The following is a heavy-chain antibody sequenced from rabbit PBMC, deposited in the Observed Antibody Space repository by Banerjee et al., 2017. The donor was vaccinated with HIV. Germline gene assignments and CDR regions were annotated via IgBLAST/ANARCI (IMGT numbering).Heavy chain of an antibody. CDR3: ARVLEL. V-gene: IGHV1S40*01. D-gene: IGHD5-1*01. CDR2: IYTDSGSA. Sequence: QALEESGGDLLKPAASLILTCTASGFSFSSTYWMCWVRQAPGKGLEWIGYIYTDSGSAWYTSREKAQFTITIRTSIITVTVQTTSLTAGDTATCFSARVLELWGQGTLVTVS. CDR1: GFSFSSTYW. J-gene: IGHJ3*01.